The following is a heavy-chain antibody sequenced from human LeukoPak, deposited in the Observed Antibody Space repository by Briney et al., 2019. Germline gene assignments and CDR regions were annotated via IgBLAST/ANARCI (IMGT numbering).Heavy chain of an antibody. CDR3: AREKSSSPDFDY. Sequence: GGSLRLSCAASGFTFSSYAMSWVRQAPGKGLEWVSAISGSGGSTYYADSVKGRFTISRDNSKNTLYLQMNSLRPEDTAVYYCAREKSSSPDFDYWGQGTLVTVSS. V-gene: IGHV3-23*01. D-gene: IGHD6-6*01. J-gene: IGHJ4*02. CDR2: ISGSGGST. CDR1: GFTFSSYA.